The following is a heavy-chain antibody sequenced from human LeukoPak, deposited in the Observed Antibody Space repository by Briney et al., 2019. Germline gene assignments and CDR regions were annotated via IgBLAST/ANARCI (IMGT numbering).Heavy chain of an antibody. Sequence: GGSLRLSCAASGFTFSSYWMHWVRQAPGKGLVWVSRIKTDGSSTSYADSVKGRFTVSRDNAKNTLYLQMNSLRAEDTAVYYCAREEDLWVAVAGMGYDYWGQGTLVTVSS. CDR2: IKTDGSST. J-gene: IGHJ4*02. D-gene: IGHD6-19*01. CDR3: AREEDLWVAVAGMGYDY. V-gene: IGHV3-74*01. CDR1: GFTFSSYW.